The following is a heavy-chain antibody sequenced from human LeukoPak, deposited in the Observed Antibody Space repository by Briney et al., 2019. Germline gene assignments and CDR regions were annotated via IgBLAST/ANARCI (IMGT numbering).Heavy chain of an antibody. V-gene: IGHV3-7*01. D-gene: IGHD4-17*01. CDR2: IKEDESEK. CDR3: ARFRRVYGDYRFDY. CDR1: GFIFSTYW. J-gene: IGHJ4*02. Sequence: GGSLRLSCKACGFIFSTYWMSWVRQAPGKGLEWVASIKEDESEKYYVDSVDGRFTISRDNAEHSLYLQMNSLRAEDTAFYYCARFRRVYGDYRFDYWGQGLLVAVSS.